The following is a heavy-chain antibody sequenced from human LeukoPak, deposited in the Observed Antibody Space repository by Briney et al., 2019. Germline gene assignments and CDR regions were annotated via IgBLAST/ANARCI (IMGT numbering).Heavy chain of an antibody. Sequence: GASVKVSCKASGYTFTSYYMHWVRQAPGQGLEWMGWMNPNSGNTGYAQKFQGRVTMTRNTSISTAYMELSSLRSEDTAVYYCARGVPAAIMGYWFDPWGQGTLVTVSS. D-gene: IGHD2-2*02. CDR2: MNPNSGNT. CDR1: GYTFTSYY. J-gene: IGHJ5*02. CDR3: ARGVPAAIMGYWFDP. V-gene: IGHV1-8*02.